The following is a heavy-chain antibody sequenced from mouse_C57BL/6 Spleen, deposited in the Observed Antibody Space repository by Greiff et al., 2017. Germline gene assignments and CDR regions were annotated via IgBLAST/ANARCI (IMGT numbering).Heavy chain of an antibody. Sequence: QVQLQQSGAELVKPGASVKLSCKASGYTFTSYWMQWVKQRPGQGLEWIGEIDPSDSYTNYNQKFKGKATLTVDTSSSTAYMQLSSLTSEDSAVYYCARRNYGSSYEDAMDYWGQGTSVTVSS. D-gene: IGHD1-1*01. V-gene: IGHV1-50*01. J-gene: IGHJ4*01. CDR1: GYTFTSYW. CDR3: ARRNYGSSYEDAMDY. CDR2: IDPSDSYT.